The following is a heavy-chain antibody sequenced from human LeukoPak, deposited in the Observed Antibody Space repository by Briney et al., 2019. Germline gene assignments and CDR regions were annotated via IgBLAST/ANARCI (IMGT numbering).Heavy chain of an antibody. J-gene: IGHJ6*02. D-gene: IGHD6-13*01. Sequence: PSETLSLTCTVSGYSISSGYYWGWIRQPPGKGLEWIGTMHHSGSTNYNPSLESRVTISVDTSKNQFSLKLSSVTAADTAVYYCARFCGSNWCYSYGMDVWGQGTTVTVSS. CDR2: MHHSGST. CDR3: ARFCGSNWCYSYGMDV. V-gene: IGHV4-38-2*02. CDR1: GYSISSGYY.